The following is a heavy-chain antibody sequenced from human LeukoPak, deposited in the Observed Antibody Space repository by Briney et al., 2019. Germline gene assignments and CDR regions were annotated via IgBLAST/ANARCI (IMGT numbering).Heavy chain of an antibody. CDR3: AKVKVTSTSNYYFDY. V-gene: IGHV3-66*02. Sequence: GGSLRLSCAASGFTVSSNYMSWVRQAPGKGLEWVSVIYSGGSTYYADSVKGRFTISRDNSKNTLYLQMNSLRAEDTAVYYCAKVKVTSTSNYYFDYWGQGTLVTVSS. D-gene: IGHD2-21*02. CDR2: IYSGGST. CDR1: GFTVSSNY. J-gene: IGHJ4*02.